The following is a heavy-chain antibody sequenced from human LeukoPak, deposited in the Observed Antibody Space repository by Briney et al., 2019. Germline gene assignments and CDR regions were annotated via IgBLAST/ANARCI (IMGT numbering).Heavy chain of an antibody. Sequence: GASVKVSCKASGYTFTSYDINWVRQATGQGLEWMGIINPSGGRTSYAQKFQGRVTMTRDTSTSTVHMDLSSLRSGDTAVYYCARDSAQPYSGYGKDYWGQGTLVTVSS. CDR1: GYTFTSYD. V-gene: IGHV1-46*01. CDR2: INPSGGRT. D-gene: IGHD5-12*01. CDR3: ARDSAQPYSGYGKDY. J-gene: IGHJ4*02.